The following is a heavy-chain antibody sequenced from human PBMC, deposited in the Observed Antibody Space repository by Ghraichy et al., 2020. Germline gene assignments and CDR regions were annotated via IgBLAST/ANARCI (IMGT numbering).Heavy chain of an antibody. CDR1: GFTFGYCA. V-gene: IGHV3-23*01. J-gene: IGHJ4*02. D-gene: IGHD5-24*01. Sequence: GESLNISCAASGFTFGYCAMNWVRQAPGKGLQWLAAISGGGSLSYYADSVKGRFAISRDNSKNTLYLQINSLRDEDTAVYYCTKDQVGYNRPHDYWGQGTLVTVSS. CDR2: ISGGGSLS. CDR3: TKDQVGYNRPHDY.